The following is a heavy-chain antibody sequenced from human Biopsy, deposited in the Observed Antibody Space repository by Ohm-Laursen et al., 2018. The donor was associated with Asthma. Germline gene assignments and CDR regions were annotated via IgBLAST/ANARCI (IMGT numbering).Heavy chain of an antibody. CDR3: AKARSGSWYGFDY. CDR2: ISGNSGIT. D-gene: IGHD6-13*01. J-gene: IGHJ4*02. Sequence: GSLRLSCAASGFTFRAHAMSWVRQAPGKGLEWVSTISGNSGITYYADSVKGRFTISRDNSQNTLYLHMDSLSAEDTAVYYCAKARSGSWYGFDYWGQGTLVTVSS. V-gene: IGHV3-23*01. CDR1: GFTFRAHA.